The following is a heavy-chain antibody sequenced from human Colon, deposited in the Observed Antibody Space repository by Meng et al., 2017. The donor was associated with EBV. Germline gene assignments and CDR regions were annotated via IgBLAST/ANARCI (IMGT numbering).Heavy chain of an antibody. CDR3: ASSHSSKVGARRLDY. CDR2: ITHRGST. Sequence: QVTLQHVGAVRLKPSETLPLTCAVHVGPFSGYYGTWTRQPPGKGLEWLGEITHRGSTNYNPFLKSRVTISVDTSKNQFSLKLTSVTAADTAVYYCASSHSSKVGARRLDYWGQGTLVTVS. V-gene: IGHV4-34*01. D-gene: IGHD1-26*01. CDR1: VGPFSGYY. J-gene: IGHJ4*02.